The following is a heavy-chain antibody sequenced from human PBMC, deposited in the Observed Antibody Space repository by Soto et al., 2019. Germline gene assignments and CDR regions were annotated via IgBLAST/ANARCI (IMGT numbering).Heavy chain of an antibody. V-gene: IGHV5-10-1*01. J-gene: IGHJ3*02. CDR2: IDPSDSYT. CDR3: ARARYYYDSSGTYGDAFDI. Sequence: GESLKISCKGSGYSFTSYWISWVRQMPGKGLEWMGRIDPSDSYTNYSPSFQGHVTISADKSISTAYLQWSSLKASDTAMYYCARARYYYDSSGTYGDAFDIWGQGTMVTVSS. CDR1: GYSFTSYW. D-gene: IGHD3-22*01.